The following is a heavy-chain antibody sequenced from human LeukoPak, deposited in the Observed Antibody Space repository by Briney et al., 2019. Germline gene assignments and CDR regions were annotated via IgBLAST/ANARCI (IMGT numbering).Heavy chain of an antibody. V-gene: IGHV3-74*01. Sequence: PGGSLRLSCAASGFTFSDCWMHWVRQRPGEGLEYVSRITTDGSSTTYADSVKGRFTVSRDNAKNTLYLQMNSLRAEDTAVYYCARGASSGNLKDAFDIWGQGTMVTVAS. J-gene: IGHJ3*02. CDR1: GFTFSDCW. CDR3: ARGASSGNLKDAFDI. CDR2: ITTDGSST. D-gene: IGHD3-22*01.